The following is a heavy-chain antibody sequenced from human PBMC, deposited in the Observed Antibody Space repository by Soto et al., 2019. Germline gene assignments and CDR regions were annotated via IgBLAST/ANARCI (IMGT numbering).Heavy chain of an antibody. J-gene: IGHJ4*02. CDR1: GFSLSPTGGG. CDR2: IYSDDDK. V-gene: IGHV2-5*02. CDR3: AHTENRISWYVDY. D-gene: IGHD6-13*01. Sequence: SGPPLVNPTQTLTLTCGFSGFSLSPTGGGVRWIRQPPGKALEWLALIYSDDDKRYSPSLKSRLTITKHTSKNQVVLTLTNMDPVDTETYSCAHTENRISWYVDYWGQENMVTVS.